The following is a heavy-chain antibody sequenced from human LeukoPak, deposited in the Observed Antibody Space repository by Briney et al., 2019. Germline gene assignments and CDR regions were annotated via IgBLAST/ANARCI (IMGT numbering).Heavy chain of an antibody. CDR2: IYYSGST. V-gene: IGHV4-30-4*08. D-gene: IGHD2-21*01. J-gene: IGHJ4*02. CDR3: ARDFGENYYFDY. Sequence: SWIRQPPGKGLEWIGYIYYSGSTYYNPSLKSRVTISVDTSKNQFSLKLSSVTAADTAVYYCARDFGENYYFDYWGQGTLVTVSS.